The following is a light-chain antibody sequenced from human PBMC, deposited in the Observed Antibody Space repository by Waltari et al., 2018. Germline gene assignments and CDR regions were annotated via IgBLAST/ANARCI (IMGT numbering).Light chain of an antibody. CDR3: QHYESLPVT. Sequence: SCRASQSISKYLAWYQQKPGQAPRLLIYHASSRAAGIPDRFSGSGSETDFSLSISRLEPEDFAVYYCQHYESLPVTFGQGTKVEIK. J-gene: IGKJ1*01. CDR2: HAS. V-gene: IGKV3-20*01. CDR1: QSISKY.